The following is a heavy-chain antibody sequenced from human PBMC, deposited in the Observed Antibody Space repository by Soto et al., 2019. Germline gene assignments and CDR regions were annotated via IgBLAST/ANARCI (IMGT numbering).Heavy chain of an antibody. J-gene: IGHJ6*02. CDR2: IDPSDSYT. D-gene: IGHD6-6*01. V-gene: IGHV5-10-1*01. CDR3: ARNSIAARRSYGMDV. Sequence: PEESVESSCRGSGYSLTSYWISWVRQMPRKGLEWKGRIDPSDSYTNYSPSFQGHVTISADKSISTAYLQWSSLKASDTAMYYCARNSIAARRSYGMDVWGQGTTVTVSS. CDR1: GYSLTSYW.